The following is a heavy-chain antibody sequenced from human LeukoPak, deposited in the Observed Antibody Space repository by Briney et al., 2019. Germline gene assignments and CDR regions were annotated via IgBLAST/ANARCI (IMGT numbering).Heavy chain of an antibody. CDR1: GFTFSSYS. V-gene: IGHV3-48*04. CDR3: ARERVYYYDSSGYSSWAFDI. J-gene: IGHJ3*02. CDR2: ISSSSSTI. Sequence: PGGSLRLSCAASGFTFSSYSMNWVRQAPGKGLEWVAYISSSSSTIYYADSVKGRFTISRDNAKNSLYLQMNSLRAEDTAVYYCARERVYYYDSSGYSSWAFDIWGQGTMVTVSS. D-gene: IGHD3-22*01.